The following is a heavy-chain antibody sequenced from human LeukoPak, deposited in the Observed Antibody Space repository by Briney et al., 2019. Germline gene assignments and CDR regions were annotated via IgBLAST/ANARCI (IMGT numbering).Heavy chain of an antibody. V-gene: IGHV4-31*11. D-gene: IGHD3-16*01. CDR1: GGSFSGYY. Sequence: SETLSLTCAVYGGSFSGYYWSWIRQHPGKGLEWIGYIYYSGSTYYNPSLKSRVTISVDTSKNQFSLKLSSVTAADTAVYYCARDRVELGHAFDIWGQGTMVTVSS. CDR3: ARDRVELGHAFDI. CDR2: IYYSGST. J-gene: IGHJ3*02.